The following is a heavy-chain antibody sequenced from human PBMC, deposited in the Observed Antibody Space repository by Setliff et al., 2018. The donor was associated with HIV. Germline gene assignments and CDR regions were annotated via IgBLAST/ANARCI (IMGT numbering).Heavy chain of an antibody. D-gene: IGHD4-17*01. V-gene: IGHV1-18*01. Sequence: ASVKVSCKASGYTFSDYGVTWMRQAPGQGLEWVGWISAYTGNANYTQKLQGRITMTTDTYTGTAYMELRSLRSDDTAVYYCALDYGDNNWFDPWGQGTLVTVSS. CDR2: ISAYTGNA. CDR1: GYTFSDYG. CDR3: ALDYGDNNWFDP. J-gene: IGHJ5*02.